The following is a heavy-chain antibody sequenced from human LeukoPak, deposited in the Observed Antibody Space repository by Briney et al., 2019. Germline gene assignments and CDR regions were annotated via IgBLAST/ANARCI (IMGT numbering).Heavy chain of an antibody. J-gene: IGHJ3*01. Sequence: ESGPTLVKPTQTLTLTCTFSGFSLNNSGEGVAWIRQPPRKALEWLALIYWDDDKRFSPSLDNRLSISRDTSKSQVVLTMTNMKPVDTGTYFCVHKSPLAFYRDGDALTGVGFGAFDFWGQGVLVTVSS. V-gene: IGHV2-5*02. CDR1: GFSLNNSGEG. CDR2: IYWDDDK. CDR3: VHKSPLAFYRDGDALTGVGFGAFDF. D-gene: IGHD3-3*02.